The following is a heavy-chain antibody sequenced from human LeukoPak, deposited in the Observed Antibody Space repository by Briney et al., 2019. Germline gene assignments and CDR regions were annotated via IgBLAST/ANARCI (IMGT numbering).Heavy chain of an antibody. J-gene: IGHJ6*03. D-gene: IGHD2-2*01. V-gene: IGHV1-18*01. CDR3: ARTGCSSTSRYYYYYYMDV. CDR2: ISAYNGNT. CDR1: GYTFTSYG. Sequence: ASVKVSCKASGYTFTSYGISWVRQAPGQGLEWMGWISAYNGNTNYAQKLQGRVTMTTDTSTSTAYMELRSLRSDDTAVYYCARTGCSSTSRYYYYYYMDVWGKGTTVTVSS.